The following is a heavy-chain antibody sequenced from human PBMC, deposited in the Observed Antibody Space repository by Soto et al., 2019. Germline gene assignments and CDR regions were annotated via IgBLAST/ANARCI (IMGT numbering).Heavy chain of an antibody. CDR2: IDPSGGDT. D-gene: IGHD1-26*01. V-gene: IGHV1-46*02. J-gene: IGHJ4*02. Sequence: QVQLVQSGAEVRKPGASVKVSCKASGYTFNRHYIQWVRQAPGQGREWMGMIDPSGGDTNYAKKFQGRVTLTSDTSTSTVYMELSSLRSEDTAVYYCAKRRGVGLTRSSLDYWGPGTLVIVSS. CDR3: AKRRGVGLTRSSLDY. CDR1: GYTFNRHY.